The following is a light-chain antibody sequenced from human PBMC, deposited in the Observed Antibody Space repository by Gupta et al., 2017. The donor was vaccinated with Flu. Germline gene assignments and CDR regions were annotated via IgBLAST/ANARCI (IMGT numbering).Light chain of an antibody. CDR3: QTASDLVV. V-gene: IGLV4-69*01. CDR2: IYSDGRH. CDR1: NGHSSYA. Sequence: SVNITCTVSNGHSSYAIAWHQRQPKKAPRFLMKIYSDGRHTKGYASPDGFSGSSSGAVRSLTIACMQADDEGYYYGQTASDLVVFGGGTKLTVL. J-gene: IGLJ2*01.